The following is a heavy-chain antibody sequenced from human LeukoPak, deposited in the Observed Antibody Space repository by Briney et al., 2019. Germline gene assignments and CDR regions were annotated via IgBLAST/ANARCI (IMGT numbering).Heavy chain of an antibody. V-gene: IGHV3-23*01. CDR1: GFTFSHYG. Sequence: GGSLRLSCAASGFTFSHYGMTWVRQAPGKGLEWVSAISGSGGSTYYAGSVKGRFTISRDNSKNTLYLQMNSLRADGTAVYYCAKSHHVTAIDYWGQGTLVTVSS. J-gene: IGHJ4*02. CDR2: ISGSGGST. CDR3: AKSHHVTAIDY. D-gene: IGHD2-21*02.